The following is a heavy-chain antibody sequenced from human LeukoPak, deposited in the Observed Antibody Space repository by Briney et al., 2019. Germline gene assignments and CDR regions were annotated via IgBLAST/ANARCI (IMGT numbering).Heavy chain of an antibody. CDR3: ARGAARGLRGGSQFDY. D-gene: IGHD6-6*01. CDR2: IIPIFGTA. CDR1: GYTFTSYG. Sequence: GASVKVSCKASGYTFTSYGISWVRQAPGQGLEWMGGIIPIFGTANYAQKFQGRVTITTDESTSTAYMELSSLRSEDTAVYYCARGAARGLRGGSQFDYWGQGTLVTVSS. J-gene: IGHJ4*02. V-gene: IGHV1-69*05.